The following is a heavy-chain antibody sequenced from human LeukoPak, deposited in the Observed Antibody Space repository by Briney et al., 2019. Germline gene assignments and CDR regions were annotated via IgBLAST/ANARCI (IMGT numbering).Heavy chain of an antibody. Sequence: GASVKVSCKASGYTFTSYGISWVRPAPGQGLEWMGWISAYNGNTNYAQKLQGRVTMTTDTSTSTAYMELRSLRFDDTAVYYCVVVVAAKDNYFDYWGQGTLVTVSS. D-gene: IGHD2-15*01. CDR3: VVVVAAKDNYFDY. V-gene: IGHV1-18*01. J-gene: IGHJ4*02. CDR1: GYTFTSYG. CDR2: ISAYNGNT.